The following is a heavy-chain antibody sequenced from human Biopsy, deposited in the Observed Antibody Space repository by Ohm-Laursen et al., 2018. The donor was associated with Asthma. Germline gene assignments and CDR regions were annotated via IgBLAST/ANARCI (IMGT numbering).Heavy chain of an antibody. J-gene: IGHJ1*01. CDR3: ARTFHFWSPYHAEHYQL. D-gene: IGHD3-3*02. CDR1: GFAFNNSS. V-gene: IGHV3-7*01. CDR2: IKHDGSEK. Sequence: SLRLSCAAPGFAFNNSSMTWVRQAPGKGLEWVANIKHDGSEKNHVDSLKGRFTISRDNAKNSLYLQMNSLRAEDTAVYYCARTFHFWSPYHAEHYQLWGQGTLVTVSS.